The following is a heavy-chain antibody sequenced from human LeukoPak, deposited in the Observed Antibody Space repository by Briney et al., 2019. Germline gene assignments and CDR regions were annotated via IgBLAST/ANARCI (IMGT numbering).Heavy chain of an antibody. CDR1: GGTFSSYA. V-gene: IGHV1-69*05. D-gene: IGHD6-6*01. J-gene: IGHJ4*02. Sequence: WASVKVSCKASGGTFSSYAISWVRQAPGQGLEWMGGIIPIFGTANYAQKFQGRVTITTDESTSTAYMELSSLRSEDTAVYYCASSSMGSSYRYYFDYWGQGTLVTVSA. CDR2: IIPIFGTA. CDR3: ASSSMGSSYRYYFDY.